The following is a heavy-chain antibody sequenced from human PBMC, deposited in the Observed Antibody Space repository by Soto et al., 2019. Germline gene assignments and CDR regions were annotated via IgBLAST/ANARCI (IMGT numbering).Heavy chain of an antibody. J-gene: IGHJ4*02. V-gene: IGHV3-30*18. D-gene: IGHD2-8*02. CDR3: AKARDIILVLTATGYDY. CDR1: GFTFSSYG. CDR2: ISYDGSNK. Sequence: VQLVESGGGVVQPRRSLRLSCAVSGFTFSSYGMHWVRQAPGKGLEWVAVISYDGSNKYYADSVKGRFTISRDNSKNTLYLQMNSLSAEDTAVYYCAKARDIILVLTATGYDYWVQGTLVTVSS.